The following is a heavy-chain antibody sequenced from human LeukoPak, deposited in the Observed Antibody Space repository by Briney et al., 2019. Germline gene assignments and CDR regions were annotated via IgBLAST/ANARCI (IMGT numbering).Heavy chain of an antibody. CDR2: ISAYNGNT. J-gene: IGHJ6*02. D-gene: IGHD5-18*01. Sequence: ASVKVSCKASGYTFTSYGISWVRQAPGQGLEWMGWISAYNGNTTYAQKLQGRVTMTTDTSTSTAYMELRSLRSDDTAVYYCARVDTAMVYYYYYGMDVWGQGTTVTVSS. V-gene: IGHV1-18*01. CDR1: GYTFTSYG. CDR3: ARVDTAMVYYYYYGMDV.